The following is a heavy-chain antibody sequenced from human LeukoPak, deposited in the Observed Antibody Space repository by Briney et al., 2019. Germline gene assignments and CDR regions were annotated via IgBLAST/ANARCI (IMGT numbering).Heavy chain of an antibody. D-gene: IGHD6-13*01. V-gene: IGHV4-39*01. Sequence: PSETLSLTCTVSGASFSSSTYYCGWIRQPPGKWLERIGSIYYSGSTYYNPSLKSRVTMSVDTSKNQFSLKLSSVTAADTAVYYCARHAGGISATGTRPFDYWGQGTLVTVSS. CDR3: ARHAGGISATGTRPFDY. CDR1: GASFSSSTYY. CDR2: IYYSGST. J-gene: IGHJ4*02.